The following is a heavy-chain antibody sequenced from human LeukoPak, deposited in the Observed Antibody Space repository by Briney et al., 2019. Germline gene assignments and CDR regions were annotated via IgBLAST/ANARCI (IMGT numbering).Heavy chain of an antibody. J-gene: IGHJ4*02. Sequence: GGSLRLSCAASGFTSSSYWMNWVRQAPGEGLEWVANINQDGSVEHHVDSVKGRFTISRDNAKNSLYLQMNTLGAEDTAVYYCARDCCATGSHDNWGQGALVTVSS. CDR2: INQDGSVE. CDR1: GFTSSSYW. V-gene: IGHV3-7*04. CDR3: ARDCCATGSHDN. D-gene: IGHD3-10*01.